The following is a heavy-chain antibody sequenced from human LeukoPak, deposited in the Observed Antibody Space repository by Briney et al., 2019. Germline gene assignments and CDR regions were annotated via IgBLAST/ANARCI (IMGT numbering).Heavy chain of an antibody. CDR2: IYSSGST. J-gene: IGHJ3*02. CDR1: GGSISSSSYY. V-gene: IGHV4-39*07. CDR3: ARGRALYAFDI. Sequence: SETLSLTCTVSGGSISSSSYYWGWIRQPPGKGLEWIGSIYSSGSTNSSPSLKSRVTISVDTSKNQFFLKLSSVTAADTAVYYCARGRALYAFDIWGQGTMVTVSS.